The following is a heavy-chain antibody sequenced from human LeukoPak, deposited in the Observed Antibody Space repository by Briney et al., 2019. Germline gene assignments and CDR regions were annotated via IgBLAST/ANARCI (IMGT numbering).Heavy chain of an antibody. CDR3: ARGRDPGSYYDFWSGHYTVYYYYGMDV. J-gene: IGHJ6*02. D-gene: IGHD3-3*01. CDR1: GYTFTSYG. V-gene: IGHV1-18*01. Sequence: ASVKVSCKASGYTFTSYGISWVRQAPGQGLEWMGWISAYNGNTNYAQKLQGRVTMTTDTSTSTAYMELRSLRSDDTAVYYCARGRDPGSYYDFWSGHYTVYYYYGMDVWGQGTTVTVSS. CDR2: ISAYNGNT.